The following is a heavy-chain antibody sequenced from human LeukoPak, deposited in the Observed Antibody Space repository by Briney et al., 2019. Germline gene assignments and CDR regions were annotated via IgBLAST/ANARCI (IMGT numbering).Heavy chain of an antibody. J-gene: IGHJ5*02. CDR2: MNPNSGNT. Sequence: ASVKVSCKASGYTFTSYDINWVRQATGQGLEWMGWMNPNSGNTGYAQKFQGRVTITRNTSISTAYMELSSLRSEDTAVYYCARGRWYYDFWSGRGWFDPWGQGTLVTVSS. CDR3: ARGRWYYDFWSGRGWFDP. V-gene: IGHV1-8*03. D-gene: IGHD3-3*01. CDR1: GYTFTSYD.